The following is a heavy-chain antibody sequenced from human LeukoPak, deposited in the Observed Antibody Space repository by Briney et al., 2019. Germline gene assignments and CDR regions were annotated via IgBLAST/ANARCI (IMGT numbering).Heavy chain of an antibody. CDR1: GFTFSNYA. D-gene: IGHD2-15*01. V-gene: IGHV3-64*01. J-gene: IGHJ6*02. CDR3: ARDQLILSYYYGMDV. CDR2: SSSNGGIT. Sequence: GGSLRLSCAASGFTFSNYAMHWVRQAPGQGLEYVSASSSNGGITYYAKSVEGRFTISRDNSKNTLHLQMGSLRAEDVAVYYCARDQLILSYYYGMDVWGQGTTVTVSS.